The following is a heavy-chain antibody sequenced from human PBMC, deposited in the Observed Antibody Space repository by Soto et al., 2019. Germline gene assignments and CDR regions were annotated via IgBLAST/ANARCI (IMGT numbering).Heavy chain of an antibody. J-gene: IGHJ4*02. V-gene: IGHV6-1*01. Sequence: PSQTLSLTCAISGDSVSSNTAAWNWIRSSPSRGLEWLGRTYYRSNWRHDYAVSVRSRITVNPDTSKNHFSLQLNSVTPDDTAVYYCARGVAGSGFDLWGQG. CDR1: GDSVSSNTAA. CDR3: ARGVAGSGFDL. D-gene: IGHD6-19*01. CDR2: TYYRSNWRH.